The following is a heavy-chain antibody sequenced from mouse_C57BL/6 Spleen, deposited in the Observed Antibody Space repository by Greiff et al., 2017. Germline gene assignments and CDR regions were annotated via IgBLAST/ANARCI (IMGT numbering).Heavy chain of an antibody. CDR3: AIQVITTVVAPGG. CDR1: GYTFNSYW. CDR2: IDPSDSET. Sequence: QVQLQQPGAELVRPGSSVKLSCKASGYTFNSYWMHWVKQRPIQGLEWIGNIDPSDSETQYNQKFKDKATLTVDKSSSTAYMQLSSLTSEDSAGKYCAIQVITTVVAPGGWSTGTTVTVPS. D-gene: IGHD1-1*01. J-gene: IGHJ1*03. V-gene: IGHV1-52*01.